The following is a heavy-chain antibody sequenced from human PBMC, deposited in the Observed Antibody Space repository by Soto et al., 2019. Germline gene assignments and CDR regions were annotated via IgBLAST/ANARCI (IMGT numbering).Heavy chain of an antibody. CDR3: ASLVELPFAFSYFYGMDV. CDR1: GFTFRSYS. J-gene: IGHJ6*04. Sequence: GGSLRLSCAASGFTFRSYSMNWVRQAPGKGLEWVSYISSSSSTIYYADSVKGRFTISRDNAKNSLYLQMNSLRDEDTAVYYCASLVELPFAFSYFYGMDVGCAGTTVTVSS. D-gene: IGHD1-7*01. CDR2: ISSSSSTI. V-gene: IGHV3-48*02.